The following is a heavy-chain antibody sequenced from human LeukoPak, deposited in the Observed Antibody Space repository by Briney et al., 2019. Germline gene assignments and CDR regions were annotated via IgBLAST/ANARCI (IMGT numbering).Heavy chain of an antibody. Sequence: GGSLRLSCAASGFTFSSYAMSWVRQAPGKGLEWVSAISGSGGSTYYADSVKGRFTISRDNSKNTLYLQMNSLRAEDTAVYYCAKRPEYYYDSSGPMTPLAYYYGMDVWGQGTTVTVAS. J-gene: IGHJ6*02. D-gene: IGHD3-22*01. CDR2: ISGSGGST. V-gene: IGHV3-23*01. CDR1: GFTFSSYA. CDR3: AKRPEYYYDSSGPMTPLAYYYGMDV.